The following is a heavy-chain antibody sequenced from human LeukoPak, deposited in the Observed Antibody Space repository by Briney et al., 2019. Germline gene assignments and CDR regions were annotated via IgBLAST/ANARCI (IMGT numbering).Heavy chain of an antibody. CDR3: ARGLFGITTYKFDP. V-gene: IGHV1-8*01. Sequence: ASVKVSCKASGYTFTSYDINWVRQATGQGLEWMGWMNPNSGNTGYAQKFRGRVTMTRNTSISTAYMELSSLRSEDTAVYYCARGLFGITTYKFDPWGQGTLVTVSS. D-gene: IGHD3-10*01. J-gene: IGHJ5*02. CDR2: MNPNSGNT. CDR1: GYTFTSYD.